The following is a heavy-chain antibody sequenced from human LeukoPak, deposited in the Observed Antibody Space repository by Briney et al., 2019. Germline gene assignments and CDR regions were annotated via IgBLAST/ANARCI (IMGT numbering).Heavy chain of an antibody. V-gene: IGHV1-8*03. CDR2: MNPNSGNT. D-gene: IGHD2-2*01. J-gene: IGHJ6*04. CDR3: ARGLELGCSSTSCSLDV. Sequence: ASVKVSCKASGYTFTSYDINWVRQATGQGLEWMGWMNPNSGNTGYAQKFQGRVTITRNTSISTAYMELSSLRSEDTAVYYYARGLELGCSSTSCSLDVWGKGTTVTVSS. CDR1: GYTFTSYD.